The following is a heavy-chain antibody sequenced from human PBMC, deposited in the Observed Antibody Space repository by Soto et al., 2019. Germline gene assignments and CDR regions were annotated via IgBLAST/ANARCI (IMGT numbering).Heavy chain of an antibody. Sequence: QVQLQESGPGLVKPSETLSLTCTVSGGSFKSGSYSWSWIRQPPGKGLEWIGYVYHTGRTSYNPSHKSRVSISMDTSKNQFSLKLASVTAADTALYFCARDFAYFDSWGQGTLVTVSS. D-gene: IGHD3-3*01. V-gene: IGHV4-61*01. CDR3: ARDFAYFDS. CDR2: VYHTGRT. CDR1: GGSFKSGSYS. J-gene: IGHJ4*02.